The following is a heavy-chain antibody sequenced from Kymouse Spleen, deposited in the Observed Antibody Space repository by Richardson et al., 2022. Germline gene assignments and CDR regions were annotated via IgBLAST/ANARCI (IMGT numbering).Heavy chain of an antibody. CDR3: ARAAVAYYYYYGMDV. D-gene: IGHD6-19*01. V-gene: IGHV4-34*01. Sequence: QVQLQQWGAGLLKPSETLSLTCAVYGGSFSGYYWSWIRQPPGKGLEWIGEINHSGSTNYNPSLKSRVTISVDTSKNQFSLKLSSVTAADTAVYYCARAAVAYYYYYGMDVWGQGTTVTVSS. CDR2: INHSGST. CDR1: GGSFSGYY. J-gene: IGHJ6*02.